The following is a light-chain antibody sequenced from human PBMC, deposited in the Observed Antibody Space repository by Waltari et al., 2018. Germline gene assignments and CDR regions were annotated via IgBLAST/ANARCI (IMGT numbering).Light chain of an antibody. CDR3: HQNNDWPLWT. CDR2: GAS. CDR1: QNINRN. Sequence: ETVVTQSPATLSVSPGERVTLSCRASQNINRNLAWYQQKPGQAPRLLIYGASTRATGIPDRVSGSGSRTEFTLTLSSLHSEDFAVYYCHQNNDWPLWTFGQGTKVEIK. V-gene: IGKV3-15*01. J-gene: IGKJ1*01.